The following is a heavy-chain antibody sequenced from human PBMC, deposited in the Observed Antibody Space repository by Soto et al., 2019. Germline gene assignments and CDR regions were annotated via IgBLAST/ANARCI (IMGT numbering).Heavy chain of an antibody. Sequence: QVQLVQSGAEVKKPGASVTVSCKASGYTFINYALHWVRQAPGQRLDWIGRINAGNGNTKYSQKFQGRVTITRDTXXXXXXXXXXXLXXXXXXXXXXARSEINYSRFDSWGQGTLVTVSS. CDR3: ARSEINYSRFDS. CDR2: INAGNGNT. CDR1: GYTFINYA. D-gene: IGHD2-21*01. V-gene: IGHV1-3*01. J-gene: IGHJ4*02.